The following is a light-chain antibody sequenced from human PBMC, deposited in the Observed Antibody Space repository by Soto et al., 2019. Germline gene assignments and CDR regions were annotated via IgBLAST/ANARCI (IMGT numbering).Light chain of an antibody. J-gene: IGLJ1*01. Sequence: QSVLTQTPSVSGAPGQRVTISCTGRSSNIGAGYDVHWYQHLPGTAPKLLIYGTTNRPSGVPDRFSGSKSGISASLAITGLQAEDEADYYCHSYDSSLCASLCGAGTKVTGL. V-gene: IGLV1-40*01. CDR2: GTT. CDR3: HSYDSSLCASL. CDR1: SSNIGAGYD.